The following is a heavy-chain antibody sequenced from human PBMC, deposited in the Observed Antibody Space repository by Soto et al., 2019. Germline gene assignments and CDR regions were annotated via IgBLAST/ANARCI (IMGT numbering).Heavy chain of an antibody. Sequence: GGSLRLSCAASGFTFSSYSMNWVRQAPGKGLEWVSSISSSSSYIYYADSVKGRFTISRDNAKNSLYLQMNSLRAEDTAVYYCARIPTYYDFWSGYYEQGDTAMVKGVDYWGQGTLVTVSS. CDR3: ARIPTYYDFWSGYYEQGDTAMVKGVDY. J-gene: IGHJ4*02. D-gene: IGHD3-3*01. V-gene: IGHV3-21*01. CDR2: ISSSSSYI. CDR1: GFTFSSYS.